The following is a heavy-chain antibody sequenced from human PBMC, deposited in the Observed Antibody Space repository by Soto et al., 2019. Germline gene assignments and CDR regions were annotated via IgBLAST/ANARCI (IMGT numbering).Heavy chain of an antibody. D-gene: IGHD2-21*02. CDR2: MYNTGST. V-gene: IGHV4-59*01. CDR1: GGSISSYY. J-gene: IGHJ6*01. Sequence: PSETLSLTCTVSGGSISSYYWSWIRQPPGKGLEWIGYMYNTGSTIYNPSLKSRVTISVDTSKNQFSLKLNSVTAADTAVYYCARDLWGYCGADCYPLDVWGQGTTVTAPQ. CDR3: ARDLWGYCGADCYPLDV.